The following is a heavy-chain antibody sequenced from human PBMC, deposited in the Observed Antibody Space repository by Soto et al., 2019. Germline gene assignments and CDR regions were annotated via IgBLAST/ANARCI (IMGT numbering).Heavy chain of an antibody. D-gene: IGHD3-22*01. J-gene: IGHJ5*02. V-gene: IGHV3-30-3*01. CDR3: AKDADFDTRNLHH. Sequence: GGSLRLSCTASGFTFNSHTMHWVCQAPGEGLEWVAVISYDGSYKFYADSVKGRFTISRGNSKNTVYLQMNSLRTEDTALYYCAKDADFDTRNLHHWGQVALVTSPQ. CDR1: GFTFNSHT. CDR2: ISYDGSYK.